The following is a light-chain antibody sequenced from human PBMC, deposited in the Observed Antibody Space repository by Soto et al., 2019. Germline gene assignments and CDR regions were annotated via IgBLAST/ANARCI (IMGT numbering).Light chain of an antibody. V-gene: IGKV3-11*01. CDR3: QQRSSWPLT. CDR1: QSVSSS. CDR2: DAS. Sequence: EIVLTQSPATLSLSPGETATLSCRASQSVSSSLAWYQQKPGQTPRLLIYDASNRTTGIPARFSGSGSGTDFTITVSSLEPEDLAVYYCQQRSSWPLTFGGGTKVEIK. J-gene: IGKJ4*01.